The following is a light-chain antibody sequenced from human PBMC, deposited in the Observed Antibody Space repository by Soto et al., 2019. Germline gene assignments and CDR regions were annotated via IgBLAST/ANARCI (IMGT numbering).Light chain of an antibody. Sequence: QSALTQPRSVSGSPGQSVTISCSGTSSDLGGYNYVSWYQHHPGKAPKLMIYDVTLRPSGVPDRFSGSKSGNTASLTISGLQAEDEADYYCCSYAGSFTWVCGGGTKLTVL. CDR1: SSDLGGYNY. CDR2: DVT. CDR3: CSYAGSFTWV. J-gene: IGLJ3*02. V-gene: IGLV2-11*01.